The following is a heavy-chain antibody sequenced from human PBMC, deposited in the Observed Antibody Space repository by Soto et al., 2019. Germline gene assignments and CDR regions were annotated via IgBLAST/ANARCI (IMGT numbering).Heavy chain of an antibody. Sequence: QVQLVESGGGVVQPGRSLRLSCTASGFTFSSYGMHWVRQAPGEGLEWVVVISYDGGSQYYTDSAKGRFTISRDNSKNTLYLQMNSLRPEDTAVYYCAKELRAYSSSWSFEYWGQGTLVPVSS. CDR2: ISYDGGSQ. J-gene: IGHJ4*02. CDR3: AKELRAYSSSWSFEY. V-gene: IGHV3-30*18. D-gene: IGHD6-13*01. CDR1: GFTFSSYG.